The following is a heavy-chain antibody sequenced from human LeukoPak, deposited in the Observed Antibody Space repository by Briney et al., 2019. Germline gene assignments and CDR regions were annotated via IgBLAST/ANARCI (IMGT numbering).Heavy chain of an antibody. V-gene: IGHV4-4*07. CDR2: TYSSGTT. CDR1: GGSISNYY. Sequence: SETLSLTCTVSGGSISNYYWSWIRQPAGKGLEWIGRTYSSGTTIYNPSLKSRVTMSVDTSKNQFSLKLSSVTAADTAVYFCASGSSGYDPWGQGTLVTVSS. D-gene: IGHD5-12*01. CDR3: ASGSSGYDP. J-gene: IGHJ5*02.